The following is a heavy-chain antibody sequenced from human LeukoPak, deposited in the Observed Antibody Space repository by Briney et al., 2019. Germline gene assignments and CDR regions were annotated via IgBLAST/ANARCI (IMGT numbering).Heavy chain of an antibody. CDR2: IYPGDSDT. V-gene: IGHV5-51*01. CDR3: ARLVAGSYYFDY. CDR1: GYSFSNYW. Sequence: GESLKISCKSSGYSFSNYWIGWVRQLPGKGLEWMGIIYPGDSDTRYSPSFQDQVTISAGRSINTAYVQWSSLKASDTAMYYCARLVAGSYYFDYWGQGTLVTVSS. D-gene: IGHD6-19*01. J-gene: IGHJ4*02.